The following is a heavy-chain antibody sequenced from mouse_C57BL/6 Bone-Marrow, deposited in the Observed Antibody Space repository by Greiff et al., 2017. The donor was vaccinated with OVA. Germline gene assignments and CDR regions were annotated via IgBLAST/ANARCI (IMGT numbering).Heavy chain of an antibody. V-gene: IGHV3-6*01. CDR2: ISYDGSN. CDR3: AREGDSDY. J-gene: IGHJ2*01. Sequence: DVQLQESGPGLVKPSQSLSLTCSVTGYSITSGYYWNWIRQFPGNKLEWMGYISYDGSNNYNPSLKNRISITRDTSKNQCFLKLNSVTTEDTATYYCAREGDSDYWGQGTTLTVSS. CDR1: GYSITSGYY.